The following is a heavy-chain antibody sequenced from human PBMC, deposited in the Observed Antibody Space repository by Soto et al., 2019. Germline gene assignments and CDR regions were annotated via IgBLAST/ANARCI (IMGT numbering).Heavy chain of an antibody. V-gene: IGHV4-31*11. J-gene: IGHJ3*02. CDR2: ISYSGST. D-gene: IGHD2-2*01. CDR3: ARQYCSSTSCYVAFDI. CDR1: GGSISSGRYY. Sequence: SETLSLTCAVYGGSISSGRYYWSWIRQPPGMGLEWIGYISYSGSTYYNPSLKSRVTISVDTSKNQFSLKLSSVTAADTAVYYCARQYCSSTSCYVAFDIWGQGTMVTVSS.